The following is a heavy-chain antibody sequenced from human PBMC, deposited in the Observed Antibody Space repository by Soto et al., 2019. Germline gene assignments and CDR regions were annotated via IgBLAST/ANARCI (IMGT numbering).Heavy chain of an antibody. CDR1: GGPVGYTSFY. J-gene: IGHJ1*01. CDR3: ARDTSSTSLRAEYFQF. CDR2: VHHSVTT. Sequence: SETLSLTCDVSGGPVGYTSFYWGWLRQSPGKGLEWIGSVHHSVTTYYNPSLKGRVTTSMDTSKNQFSLRLTSVTAADTAVYYCARDTSSTSLRAEYFQFWGQGTQVTVSS. D-gene: IGHD6-13*01. V-gene: IGHV4-39*02.